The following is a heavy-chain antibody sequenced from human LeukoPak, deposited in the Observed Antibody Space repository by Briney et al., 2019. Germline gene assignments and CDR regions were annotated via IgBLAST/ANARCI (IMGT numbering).Heavy chain of an antibody. CDR2: IYTSGST. Sequence: PSQTLSLTCTVSGGSISSGSYYSSWIRQPAGKGLEWIGRIYTSGSTNYNPSLKSRVTISVDTSKNQFSLKLSSVTAADTAVYYCARGEYYDFWSGYLVPDVWGKGTTVTVSS. CDR1: GGSISSGSYY. J-gene: IGHJ6*04. V-gene: IGHV4-61*02. CDR3: ARGEYYDFWSGYLVPDV. D-gene: IGHD3-3*01.